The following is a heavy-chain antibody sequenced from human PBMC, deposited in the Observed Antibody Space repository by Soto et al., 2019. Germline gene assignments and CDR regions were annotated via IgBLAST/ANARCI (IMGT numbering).Heavy chain of an antibody. V-gene: IGHV4-30-4*01. Sequence: SETLSLTWTVSGGSISSGDYCWSWIRQPPGKGLEWIGYIYYSGSTYYNPSLRSRVTISVDTSKNQFSLKLSPVTAADTAVYYCASGYYDFWSGSPTYDAFDIWGQGTMVTVSS. CDR1: GGSISSGDYC. CDR2: IYYSGST. CDR3: ASGYYDFWSGSPTYDAFDI. D-gene: IGHD3-3*01. J-gene: IGHJ3*02.